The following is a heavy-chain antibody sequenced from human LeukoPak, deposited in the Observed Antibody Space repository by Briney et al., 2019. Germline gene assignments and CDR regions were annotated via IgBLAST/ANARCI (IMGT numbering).Heavy chain of an antibody. D-gene: IGHD3-10*01. V-gene: IGHV3-30*01. CDR2: ISSGGTYE. CDR1: GFTFSNYA. Sequence: GGALRLSCAASGFTFSNYAMHWGREALGEGLEWVSLISSGGTYEYYADSVKGRFTISRDNSKNTLYLQRNTLRAEDTAVYYCARDYTYYYDSGSSGPHYFDNWGQGTLVTVSS. CDR3: ARDYTYYYDSGSSGPHYFDN. J-gene: IGHJ4*02.